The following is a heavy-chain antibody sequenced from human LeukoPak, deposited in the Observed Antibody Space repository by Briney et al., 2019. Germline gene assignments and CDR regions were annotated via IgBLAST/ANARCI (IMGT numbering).Heavy chain of an antibody. CDR1: GFTFSSYW. CDR3: AKPLWQGQWLRACFDY. J-gene: IGHJ4*02. CDR2: ISGSGGST. V-gene: IGHV3-23*01. D-gene: IGHD3-22*01. Sequence: GGSLRLSCAASGFTFSSYWMHWVRQAPGKGLEWVSAISGSGGSTYYADSVKGRFTISRDNSKNTLYLQMNSLRAEDTAVYYCAKPLWQGQWLRACFDYWGQGTLVTVSS.